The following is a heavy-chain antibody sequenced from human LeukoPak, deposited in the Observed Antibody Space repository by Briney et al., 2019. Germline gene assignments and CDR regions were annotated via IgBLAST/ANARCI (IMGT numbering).Heavy chain of an antibody. CDR1: GFSFSSYA. CDR2: LKGTGEK. D-gene: IGHD3-9*01. Sequence: GGSLRLSCVASGFSFSSYAMSWVRQTPARGLEWVSSLKGTGEKYYADSVKGRFTLSRDDSRNTVYLQLNNLRVDDTGVYYCARASWVLNADAVWWGQGTVVTASS. CDR3: ARASWVLNADAVW. J-gene: IGHJ4*02. V-gene: IGHV3-23*01.